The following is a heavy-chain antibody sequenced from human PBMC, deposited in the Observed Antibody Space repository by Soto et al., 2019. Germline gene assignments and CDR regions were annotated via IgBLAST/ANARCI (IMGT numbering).Heavy chain of an antibody. CDR3: ARDKTDAFDI. Sequence: GASVKVSCKASGYTFTGYYLHWVRQAPGQGLEWMGWINTNSGGTNFAQKFQGRVTMTRDTSISTAYMELRRLTYDDTAVYYCARDKTDAFDIWGQGTMVTVSS. CDR1: GYTFTGYY. CDR2: INTNSGGT. V-gene: IGHV1-2*02. J-gene: IGHJ3*02.